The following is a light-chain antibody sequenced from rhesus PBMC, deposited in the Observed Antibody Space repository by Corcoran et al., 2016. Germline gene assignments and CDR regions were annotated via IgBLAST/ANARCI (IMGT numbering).Light chain of an antibody. J-gene: IGKJ1*01. CDR1: QSISSW. CDR3: LQYSSSPWT. CDR2: KAS. Sequence: DIQMTQSPSSLSASVGDTVTITCRASQSISSWLDWYQQKPGKAPKLLIYKASSLQSGVPSRFRGIGAGTDFTLTISSLQPEDFATYYCLQYSSSPWTFGQGTKVEIK. V-gene: IGKV1-22*01.